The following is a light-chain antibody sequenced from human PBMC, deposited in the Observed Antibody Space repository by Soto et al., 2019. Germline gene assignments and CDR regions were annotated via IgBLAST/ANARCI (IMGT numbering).Light chain of an antibody. CDR3: CSYAGSPYV. J-gene: IGLJ1*01. V-gene: IGLV2-11*01. CDR1: SSDVGGYNY. CDR2: DVS. Sequence: QSALTQPRSVSASPGQSVAMSCTGTSSDVGGYNYVSWYQQHPGKAPKLMIYDVSKRPSGVPDRFSGSKSGNTASLTISGLQAEDEADYYCCSYAGSPYVFGTGTKVTVL.